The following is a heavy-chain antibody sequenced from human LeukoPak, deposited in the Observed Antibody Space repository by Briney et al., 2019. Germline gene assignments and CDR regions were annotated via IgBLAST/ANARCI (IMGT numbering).Heavy chain of an antibody. CDR3: ARFYGSGNYYFDY. Sequence: KTSETLSLTCTVSGGSISSGGYYWSWIRQHPGKGLEWIGYIYYSGSTYYNPSLKSRVTISVDTSKNQFSLKLSSVTAADTAVYYCARFYGSGNYYFDYWGQGTLVTVSS. V-gene: IGHV4-31*03. CDR2: IYYSGST. D-gene: IGHD3-10*01. CDR1: GGSISSGGYY. J-gene: IGHJ4*02.